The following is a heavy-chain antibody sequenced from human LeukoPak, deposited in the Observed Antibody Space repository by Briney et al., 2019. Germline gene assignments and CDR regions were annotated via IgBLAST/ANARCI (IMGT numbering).Heavy chain of an antibody. D-gene: IGHD4-17*01. CDR2: INHSGST. CDR1: GGSFSGYY. J-gene: IGHJ3*02. V-gene: IGHV4-34*01. Sequence: SETLSLTCAVYGGSFSGYYWSWIRQPPGKGLEWIGEINHSGSTNYNPSLKSRVTISVDTSKNQFSLKLSSVTAADTAVYYCARGHYGDYPAAFGIWGQGTMVTVSS. CDR3: ARGHYGDYPAAFGI.